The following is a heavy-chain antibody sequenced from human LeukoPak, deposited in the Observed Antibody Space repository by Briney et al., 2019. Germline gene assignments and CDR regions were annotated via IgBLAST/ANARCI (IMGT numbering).Heavy chain of an antibody. V-gene: IGHV4-59*01. CDR2: IYYSGST. CDR1: GGSISSYY. Sequence: SETLSLTCTVSGGSISSYYWSWIRQPPGKGLEWIGYIYYSGSTNYNPSLKSRVTISVDTSKNQFSLKLSSVTAADTAVYYCARASLPHYDFWSGYNMDVWGKGTTVTVSS. CDR3: ARASLPHYDFWSGYNMDV. D-gene: IGHD3-3*01. J-gene: IGHJ6*03.